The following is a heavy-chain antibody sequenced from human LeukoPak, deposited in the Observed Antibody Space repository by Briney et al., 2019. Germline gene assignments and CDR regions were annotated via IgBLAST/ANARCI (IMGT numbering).Heavy chain of an antibody. CDR3: ARCTPDYFPPKAGAFDI. CDR2: ISSSSSTI. Sequence: GGSLRLSCAASGFTFSSYSMNWVRQAPGKGLEWVSYISSSSSTIYYADSVKGRFTISRDNAKNSLYLQMNSLRAEDTAVYYCARCTPDYFPPKAGAFDIWGQGTMVTVSS. V-gene: IGHV3-48*01. CDR1: GFTFSSYS. J-gene: IGHJ3*02. D-gene: IGHD2/OR15-2a*01.